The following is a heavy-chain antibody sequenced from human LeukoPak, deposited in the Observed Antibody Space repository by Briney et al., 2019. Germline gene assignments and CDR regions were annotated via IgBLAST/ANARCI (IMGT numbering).Heavy chain of an antibody. CDR3: ARDPLAHIAVATYGAFDI. CDR1: GFTFSSYA. J-gene: IGHJ3*02. Sequence: PGVSLRLSCAASGFTFSSYAMHWVRQAPGKGLEWVAVISYDGSNKYYADSVKGRFTISRDNSKNTLYLQMNSLRAEDTAVYYCARDPLAHIAVATYGAFDIWGQGTMVTVSS. V-gene: IGHV3-30-3*01. CDR2: ISYDGSNK. D-gene: IGHD6-19*01.